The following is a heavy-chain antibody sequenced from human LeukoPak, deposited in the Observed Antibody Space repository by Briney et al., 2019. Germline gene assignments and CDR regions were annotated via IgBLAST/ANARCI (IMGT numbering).Heavy chain of an antibody. CDR2: IYTSGST. CDR1: GGSLSSGSYY. V-gene: IGHV4-61*02. J-gene: IGHJ4*02. Sequence: SETLSLTCSVSGGSLSSGSYYWSWIRQPAGKGLEWIGRIYTSGSTNYNPSLKSRVTMSVDTSKNQFSLKLSSVTAADTAVYYCAREGKGYSSSWLDYWGQGTLVTVSS. D-gene: IGHD6-13*01. CDR3: AREGKGYSSSWLDY.